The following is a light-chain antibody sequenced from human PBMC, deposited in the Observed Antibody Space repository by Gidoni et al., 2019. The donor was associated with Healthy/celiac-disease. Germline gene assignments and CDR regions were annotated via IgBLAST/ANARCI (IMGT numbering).Light chain of an antibody. Sequence: SSALPQPPSVSVSPGQTARITCSGDALPKQYAYWYQQKPGQAPVLVIYKDSERPSGIPERFSGSSSGTTVTLTISGVQAEDEADYYCQSADSSGTYPNVVFGGGTKLTVL. V-gene: IGLV3-25*03. J-gene: IGLJ2*01. CDR2: KDS. CDR1: ALPKQY. CDR3: QSADSSGTYPNVV.